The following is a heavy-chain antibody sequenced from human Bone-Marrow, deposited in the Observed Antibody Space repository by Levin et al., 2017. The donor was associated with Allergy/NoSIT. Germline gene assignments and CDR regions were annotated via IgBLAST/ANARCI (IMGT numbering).Heavy chain of an antibody. J-gene: IGHJ6*02. D-gene: IGHD6-6*01. CDR3: SRQLADHQVGYGMDV. CDR2: INPNSGGT. CDR1: GYTFTGYY. Sequence: GESLKISCKASGYTFTGYYMHWVRQAPGQGLEWMGWINPNSGGTNYAQKFQGWVTMTRDTSISTAYMELSRLRSDDTAVYYCSRQLADHQVGYGMDVWGQGTTVTVSS. V-gene: IGHV1-2*04.